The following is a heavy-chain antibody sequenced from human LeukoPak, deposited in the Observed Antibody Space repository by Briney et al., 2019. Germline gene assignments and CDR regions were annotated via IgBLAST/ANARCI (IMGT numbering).Heavy chain of an antibody. D-gene: IGHD2-21*01. CDR3: ARGILWWFDAFDI. CDR1: GGSISSSSYY. Sequence: PSETLSLTRTVSGGSISSSSYYWGWIRQPPGKGLEWIGSIYYSGSTYYNPSLKSRVTISVDTSKNQFSLKLSSVTAADTAVYYCARGILWWFDAFDIWGQGTMVTVSS. V-gene: IGHV4-39*07. J-gene: IGHJ3*02. CDR2: IYYSGST.